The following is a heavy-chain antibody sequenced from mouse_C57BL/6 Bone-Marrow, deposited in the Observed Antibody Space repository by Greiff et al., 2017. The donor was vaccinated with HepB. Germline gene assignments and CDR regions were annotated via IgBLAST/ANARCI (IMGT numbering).Heavy chain of an antibody. D-gene: IGHD2-5*01. V-gene: IGHV5-12*01. Sequence: EVQWVESGGGLVQPGGSLKLSCAASGFTFSDYYMYWVRQTPEKRLEWVAYISNGGGSTYYPDTVKGRFTISRDNAKNTLYLQMSRLKSEDTAMYYCARHPYSNEFAYWGQGTLVTVSA. J-gene: IGHJ3*01. CDR2: ISNGGGST. CDR1: GFTFSDYY. CDR3: ARHPYSNEFAY.